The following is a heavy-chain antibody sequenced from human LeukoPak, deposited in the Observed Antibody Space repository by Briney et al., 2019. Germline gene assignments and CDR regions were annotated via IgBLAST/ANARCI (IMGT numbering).Heavy chain of an antibody. CDR1: GYSFTSYW. D-gene: IGHD1-26*01. CDR3: ARQGVGATVPFGRYFDY. V-gene: IGHV5-51*01. CDR2: IYPGDSDT. Sequence: GESLKISCKGSGYSFTSYWIGWVRQMPGKGLEWMGIIYPGDSDTRYSPSFQGQVTISADKSISTAYLQWSSLKASDTAMYYCARQGVGATVPFGRYFDYWGQGTLVTVSS. J-gene: IGHJ4*02.